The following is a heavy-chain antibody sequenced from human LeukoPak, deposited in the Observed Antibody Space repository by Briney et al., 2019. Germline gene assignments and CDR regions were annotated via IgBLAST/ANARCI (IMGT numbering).Heavy chain of an antibody. D-gene: IGHD3-9*01. Sequence: SETLSLTCTVSGGSISSYYWSWIRQPPGKGLEWIGYIYYSGSTNYNPSLKSRDTISVDTSKNQFSLKLSSVTAADTAMYYCARHVGAYYDILTGYYKLRAFDIWGQGTMVTVSS. CDR1: GGSISSYY. J-gene: IGHJ3*02. CDR2: IYYSGST. V-gene: IGHV4-59*08. CDR3: ARHVGAYYDILTGYYKLRAFDI.